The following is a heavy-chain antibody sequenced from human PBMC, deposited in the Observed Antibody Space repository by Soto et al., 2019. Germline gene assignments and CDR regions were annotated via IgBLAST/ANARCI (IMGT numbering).Heavy chain of an antibody. Sequence: QVQLVEFGGGVVQPGRSLRLSCAASGFTFSSYGMHWVRQAPGKGLEWVAVIWYDGSNKYYADSVKGRFTISRDNSKNTLYLQMNSLRAEDTAVYYCAREDDDSSGYYFDYWGQGTLVTVSS. J-gene: IGHJ4*02. V-gene: IGHV3-33*01. CDR1: GFTFSSYG. CDR2: IWYDGSNK. CDR3: AREDDDSSGYYFDY. D-gene: IGHD3-22*01.